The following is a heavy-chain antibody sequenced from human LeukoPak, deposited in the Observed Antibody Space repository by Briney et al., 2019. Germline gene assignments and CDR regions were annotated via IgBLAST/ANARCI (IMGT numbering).Heavy chain of an antibody. Sequence: GGSLRLSCEASGFTFSSYGMHWVRQAPGKGLEGVAVISYDGSNKYYADSVKGRFTISRDNSKNTLYLQMNSLRAEDTAVYYCAKETSSSGWLFDYWGQGTLVTVSS. D-gene: IGHD6-19*01. CDR3: AKETSSSGWLFDY. V-gene: IGHV3-30*18. CDR1: GFTFSSYG. CDR2: ISYDGSNK. J-gene: IGHJ4*02.